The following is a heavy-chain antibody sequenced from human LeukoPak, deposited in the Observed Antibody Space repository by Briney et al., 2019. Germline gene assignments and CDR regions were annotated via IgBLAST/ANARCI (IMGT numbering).Heavy chain of an antibody. V-gene: IGHV1-8*02. CDR2: MNPNSGNT. CDR1: GYTFTGYY. J-gene: IGHJ5*02. Sequence: ASVKVSCKASGYTFTGYYMHWVRQATGQGLEWMGWMNPNSGNTGYAQKFQGRVTMTRNTSISTAYMELSSLRSEDTAVYYCARGWNYAAGDWFDPWGQGTLVTVSS. CDR3: ARGWNYAAGDWFDP. D-gene: IGHD1-7*01.